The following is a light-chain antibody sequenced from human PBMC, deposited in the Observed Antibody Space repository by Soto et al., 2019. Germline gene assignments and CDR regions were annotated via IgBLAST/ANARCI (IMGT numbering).Light chain of an antibody. J-gene: IGKJ1*01. Sequence: DIQLTQSPSTLPAYVGDRVTITCRASQSISSWLAWYQQKPGKAPKFLIYKTSNLESGVPSRFSGSGSGTEFTLTISSLQPDDFATYYCQYYNNYCWTFGQGTKVEIK. CDR1: QSISSW. CDR2: KTS. CDR3: QYYNNYCWT. V-gene: IGKV1-5*03.